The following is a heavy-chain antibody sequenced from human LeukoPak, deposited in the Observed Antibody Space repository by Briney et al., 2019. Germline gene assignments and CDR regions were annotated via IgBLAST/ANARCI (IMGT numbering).Heavy chain of an antibody. CDR1: GGSIGSSSYY. J-gene: IGHJ4*02. D-gene: IGHD6-19*01. Sequence: SETLSLTCTVSGGSIGSSSYYWGWIRQPPGKGLEWIGYIYYSGSTNYNPSLKSRVTISVDTSKNQFSLKLSSVTAADTAVYYCARGHSSDNLYFDYWGQGTLVTVSS. CDR2: IYYSGST. V-gene: IGHV4-61*05. CDR3: ARGHSSDNLYFDY.